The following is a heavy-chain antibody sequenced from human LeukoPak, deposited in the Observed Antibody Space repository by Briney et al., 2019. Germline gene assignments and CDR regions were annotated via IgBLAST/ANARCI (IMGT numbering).Heavy chain of an antibody. CDR2: IWYDGSNK. CDR1: GFTFSSYG. J-gene: IGHJ4*02. V-gene: IGHV3-33*01. CDR3: ARGYGSGSSIFDY. D-gene: IGHD3-10*01. Sequence: GGSLRLSCAASGFTFSSYGMRWVRQAPGKGLEWVAVIWYDGSNKYYAGSVKGRFTISRDNSKNTLYLQMNSLRAEDTAAYYCARGYGSGSSIFDYWGQGTLVTVSS.